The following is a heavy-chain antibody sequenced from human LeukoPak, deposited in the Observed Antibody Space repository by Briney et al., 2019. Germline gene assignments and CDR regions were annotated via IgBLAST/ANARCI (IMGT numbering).Heavy chain of an antibody. D-gene: IGHD3-10*01. Sequence: GGSLRLSCEASGFTFRDYWMSWVRQAPGKGLEWVGLIWYDGSNKYYADSVKGRFTISRDNSRNTLYLQMNSLRAEDTALYYCARDYGSGIDCWGQGTLVIVSS. CDR2: IWYDGSNK. CDR3: ARDYGSGIDC. V-gene: IGHV3-33*08. CDR1: GFTFRDYW. J-gene: IGHJ4*02.